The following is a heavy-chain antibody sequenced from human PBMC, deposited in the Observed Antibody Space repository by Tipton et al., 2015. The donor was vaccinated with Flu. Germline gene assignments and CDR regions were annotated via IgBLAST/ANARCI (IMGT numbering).Heavy chain of an antibody. Sequence: GSLRLSCAASGFTFSTYWMHWVRQSPGKGLVWVSRINSDGSSTSYADSVKGRFTISRDNAKNTLYLQMNSLRAEDTAVYYCARDDPTAEALFDYWGPGTLVTVSS. CDR2: INSDGSST. V-gene: IGHV3-74*01. J-gene: IGHJ4*02. CDR3: ARDDPTAEALFDY. CDR1: GFTFSTYW. D-gene: IGHD2-21*02.